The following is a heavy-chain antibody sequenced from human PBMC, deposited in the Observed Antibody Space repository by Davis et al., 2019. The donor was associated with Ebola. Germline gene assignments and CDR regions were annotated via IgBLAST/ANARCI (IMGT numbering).Heavy chain of an antibody. Sequence: MPSETLSLTCTVSGGSISSYYWSWIRQPPGKGLEWIGEINHSGSTYYNPSLKSRVTISVDTSKNQFSLKLSSVTAADTAVYYCARARGNYSGWFDPWGQGTLVTVSS. V-gene: IGHV4-34*01. J-gene: IGHJ5*02. CDR2: INHSGST. CDR3: ARARGNYSGWFDP. D-gene: IGHD3-10*01. CDR1: GGSISSYY.